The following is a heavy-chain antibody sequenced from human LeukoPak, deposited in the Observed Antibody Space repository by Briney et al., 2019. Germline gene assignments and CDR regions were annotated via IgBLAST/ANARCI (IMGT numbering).Heavy chain of an antibody. Sequence: ASVKVSCKASGYTFTGYYMHWVRQAPGQGLEWMGWINPNSGDTNSAQKFQGRVTMTRDTSISTAYMELSSLRSEDTAVYYCARGCSSTSCYVLDAFDIWGQGTMVTVSS. V-gene: IGHV1-2*02. D-gene: IGHD2-2*01. CDR2: INPNSGDT. J-gene: IGHJ3*02. CDR3: ARGCSSTSCYVLDAFDI. CDR1: GYTFTGYY.